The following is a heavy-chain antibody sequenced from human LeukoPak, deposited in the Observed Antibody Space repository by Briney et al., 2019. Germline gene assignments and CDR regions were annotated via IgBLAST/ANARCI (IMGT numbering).Heavy chain of an antibody. D-gene: IGHD3-16*02. V-gene: IGHV3-21*01. CDR1: GFTFSSYS. CDR2: ISSSSSYI. Sequence: AGGSLRLSCAASGFTFSSYSMNWVRQAPGKGLEWVSSISSSSSYIYYADSVKGRFTISRDNAKNSLYLQMNSLRAEDTAVYYCASPLLAGLRLGELSPADAFDIWGQGTMVTVSS. J-gene: IGHJ3*02. CDR3: ASPLLAGLRLGELSPADAFDI.